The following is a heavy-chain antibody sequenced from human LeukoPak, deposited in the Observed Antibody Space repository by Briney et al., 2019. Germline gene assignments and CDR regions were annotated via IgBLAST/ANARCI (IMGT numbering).Heavy chain of an antibody. CDR3: ARVVLWFGELSKSYYFDY. CDR2: ISSSSSYM. Sequence: PGGSLRLSCAASGFTFSSYSMNWVRQAPGKGLEWVSSISSSSSYMYYADSVKGRFTISRDNAKNSLYLQMNSLRAEDTAVYYCARVVLWFGELSKSYYFDYWGQGTLVTVSS. D-gene: IGHD3-10*01. V-gene: IGHV3-21*01. J-gene: IGHJ4*02. CDR1: GFTFSSYS.